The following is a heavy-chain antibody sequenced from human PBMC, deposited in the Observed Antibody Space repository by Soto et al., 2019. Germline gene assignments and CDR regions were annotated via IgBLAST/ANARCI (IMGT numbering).Heavy chain of an antibody. V-gene: IGHV3-21*06. CDR3: ARSSDSWYLYYFDY. CDR1: GFSFRNYN. Sequence: LRLSCAASGFSFRNYNMNWVRQAPGKGLEWLSSIDSSSSYIDYADSVKGRLTISRDNAKNSLYLQMNSLRAEDTALYYCARSSDSWYLYYFDYWGQGALVTVSS. CDR2: IDSSSSYI. J-gene: IGHJ4*02. D-gene: IGHD6-13*01.